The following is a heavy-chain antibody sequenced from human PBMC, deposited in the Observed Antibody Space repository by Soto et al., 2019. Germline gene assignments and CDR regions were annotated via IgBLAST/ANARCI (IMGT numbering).Heavy chain of an antibody. CDR1: GFTSSSCA. CDR3: ATTGLGTGRYFFHD. Sequence: EVQLLDSGGGLVQPGGSLRLSCVASGFTSSSCAMRWVRQAPGKGLEWVSGISASGGSTYYADSVKGRFTISRDNSKNTLYQQMNSLRAEDTAVYYCATTGLGTGRYFFHDWGQGTLVTVSS. D-gene: IGHD2-8*02. V-gene: IGHV3-23*01. J-gene: IGHJ4*02. CDR2: ISASGGST.